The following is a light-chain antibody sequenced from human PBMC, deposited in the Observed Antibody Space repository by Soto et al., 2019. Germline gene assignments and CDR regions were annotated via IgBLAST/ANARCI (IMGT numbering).Light chain of an antibody. Sequence: IQMTQSASSLSASVGDRVTITFRASQSISSYLNWYQQKPGKAPKLLIYAASSLQSGVPSRFSGSGSGTDFTLTISSLQPEDFATYYCQQSYSTPITFGQGTRLEIK. V-gene: IGKV1-39*01. CDR3: QQSYSTPIT. J-gene: IGKJ5*01. CDR2: AAS. CDR1: QSISSY.